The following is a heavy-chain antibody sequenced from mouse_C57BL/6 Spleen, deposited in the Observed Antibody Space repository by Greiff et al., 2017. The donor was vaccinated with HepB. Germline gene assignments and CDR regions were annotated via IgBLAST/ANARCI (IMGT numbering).Heavy chain of an antibody. Sequence: VQLQQSGTELVKPGASVKLSCKASGYTFTSYWMHWVKQRPGQGLEWIGNINPSNGGTNYNEKFKSKATLTVDKSSSTAYMQLSSLTSEDSAVYYWARGGGDYYAMDYWGQGTSVTVSS. J-gene: IGHJ4*01. CDR3: ARGGGDYYAMDY. CDR2: INPSNGGT. CDR1: GYTFTSYW. V-gene: IGHV1-53*01.